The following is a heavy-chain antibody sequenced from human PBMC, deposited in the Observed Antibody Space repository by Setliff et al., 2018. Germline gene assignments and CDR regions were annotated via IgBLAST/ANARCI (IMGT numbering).Heavy chain of an antibody. CDR2: IKQDGSEK. J-gene: IGHJ4*02. CDR3: ARDGGEY. Sequence: GASVKVSCKASGGTFSSYAISWVRQAPGQGLEWMANIKQDGSEKYYVDSVKGRFTISRDNAKNSLYLQMNSLRAEDTAVYYCARDGGEYWGQGTLVTV. V-gene: IGHV3-7*01. CDR1: GGTFSSYA. D-gene: IGHD3-16*01.